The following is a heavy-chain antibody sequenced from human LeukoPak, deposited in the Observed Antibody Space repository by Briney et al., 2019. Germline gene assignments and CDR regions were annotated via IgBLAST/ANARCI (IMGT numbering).Heavy chain of an antibody. Sequence: GGSLRLSCAASGFTFSSYEMNRVRQAPGKGLEWLSYISSSGSTIFYADSVKGRFTISRDNAKNSLYLQLNSLRAEERAVYYCARDYRADYWGEGALVTVSS. J-gene: IGHJ4*02. D-gene: IGHD1-14*01. CDR2: ISSSGSTI. CDR1: GFTFSSYE. V-gene: IGHV3-48*03. CDR3: ARDYRADY.